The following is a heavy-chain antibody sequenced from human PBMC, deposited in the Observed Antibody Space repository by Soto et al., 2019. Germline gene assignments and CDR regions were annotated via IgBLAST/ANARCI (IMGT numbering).Heavy chain of an antibody. CDR2: IYYSGST. Sequence: PSETLSLTCTVSGGSISSYYWSWIRQPPGKGLEWIGYIYYSGSTNYNPSLKSRVTISVDTSKNQFSLKLSSVTAADTAVYYCARVKRVTPYPQGFFDYWGQGTLVTVSS. CDR3: ARVKRVTPYPQGFFDY. CDR1: GGSISSYY. J-gene: IGHJ4*03. D-gene: IGHD2-21*02. V-gene: IGHV4-59*01.